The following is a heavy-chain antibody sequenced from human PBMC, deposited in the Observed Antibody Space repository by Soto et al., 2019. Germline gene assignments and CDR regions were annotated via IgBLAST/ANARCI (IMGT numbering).Heavy chain of an antibody. Sequence: QVQLVQSGAEGKKPGASVKVSCKASGYTFTGYAMHWVRQAPGQRLEWMGWINAGNGNTKYSQKFQGRVTITRDTSASTAYMDLSSLRSEDTAVYYCARAVAVPADFDFWGQGTLVTVSS. J-gene: IGHJ4*02. CDR3: ARAVAVPADFDF. V-gene: IGHV1-3*01. CDR1: GYTFTGYA. CDR2: INAGNGNT. D-gene: IGHD6-19*01.